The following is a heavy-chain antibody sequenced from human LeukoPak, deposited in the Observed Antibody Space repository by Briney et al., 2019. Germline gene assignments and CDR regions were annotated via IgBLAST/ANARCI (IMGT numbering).Heavy chain of an antibody. D-gene: IGHD5-24*01. CDR1: GYTFTSYW. CDR2: IYPGDSDT. Sequence: GESLKISCQSSGYTFTSYWVGWVRQMPGKGLEWMGIIYPGDSDTRYSPSFQGQVTISADKSISTAYLQWRSLKASDTAMYYCARQRDGYSDYWGQGTLVTVSS. CDR3: ARQRDGYSDY. J-gene: IGHJ4*02. V-gene: IGHV5-51*01.